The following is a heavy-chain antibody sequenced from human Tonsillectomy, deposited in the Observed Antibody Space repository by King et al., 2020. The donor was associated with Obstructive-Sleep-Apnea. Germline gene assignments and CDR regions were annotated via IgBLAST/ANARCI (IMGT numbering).Heavy chain of an antibody. CDR3: AGPAVTGRAGLLGGFHY. Sequence: VQLQESGPGLVKPSETLSLTCTVSGDSISDYYWSWIRQPPGKGLEYVGYIFYSGTTKYNPSLKSRVTISADPSKNQFSLRLTSVTAADTAVYYCAGPAVTGRAGLLGGFHYWGQGSMVTVSS. J-gene: IGHJ4*02. CDR2: IFYSGTT. D-gene: IGHD6-19*01. V-gene: IGHV4-59*08. CDR1: GDSISDYY.